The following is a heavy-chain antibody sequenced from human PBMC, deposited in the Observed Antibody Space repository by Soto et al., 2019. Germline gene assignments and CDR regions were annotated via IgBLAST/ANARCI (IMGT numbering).Heavy chain of an antibody. CDR2: IYYNGIT. V-gene: IGHV4-61*01. J-gene: IGHJ3*02. CDR3: AREEYYDSSGFARAFDI. CDR1: GVSINSGSYY. D-gene: IGHD3-22*01. Sequence: TLSLTCTVSGVSINSGSYYWNWIRQPPGKGLEWIGYIYYNGITNYNPSLKSRVTKSIDMSKNQFSLKLTSVAAADTAVYYCAREEYYDSSGFARAFDIWGRGTMVTVSS.